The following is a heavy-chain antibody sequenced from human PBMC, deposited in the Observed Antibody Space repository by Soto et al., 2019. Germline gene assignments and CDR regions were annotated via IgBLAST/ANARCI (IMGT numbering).Heavy chain of an antibody. V-gene: IGHV1-18*01. CDR2: ISAYNGNT. CDR3: AREGPAPYYYYGMDV. J-gene: IGHJ6*02. CDR1: GYSFTTYG. Sequence: QVQLVQSGGEVKKPGASVKVSCKTSGYSFTTYGISWVRQAPGQGLEWMGWISAYNGNTNYAQKLQGRVTMTTDTSTSTAYMELRSLRSDDTAVYYCAREGPAPYYYYGMDVGGQGSTVTVSS.